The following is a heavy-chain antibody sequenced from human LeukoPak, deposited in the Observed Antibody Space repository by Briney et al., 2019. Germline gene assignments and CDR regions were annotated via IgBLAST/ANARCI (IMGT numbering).Heavy chain of an antibody. CDR2: ISYDGSNK. D-gene: IGHD3-22*01. V-gene: IGHV3-30*03. CDR3: ARIDTYYYDSSGYYSAFDI. Sequence: PGESLRLSCAASGFTFSSYGMHWVRQAPGKGLEWVAVISYDGSNKYYADSVKGRSTISRDNAKNSLYLQMNSLRAEDTALYYCARIDTYYYDSSGYYSAFDIWGQGTIVTVSS. CDR1: GFTFSSYG. J-gene: IGHJ3*02.